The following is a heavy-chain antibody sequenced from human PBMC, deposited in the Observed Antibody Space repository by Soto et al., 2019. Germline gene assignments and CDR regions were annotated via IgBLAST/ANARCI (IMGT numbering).Heavy chain of an antibody. CDR2: INHSGST. CDR3: ARADGNYDILTGYYSVGDYYFDY. CDR1: GGSFSDYY. D-gene: IGHD3-9*01. V-gene: IGHV4-34*01. Sequence: PSETLSLTCAVYGGSFSDYYWSWIRQPPGKGLEWIGEINHSGSTNYNPSLKSRVTISVDTSKNQFSLKLSSVTAADTAVYYCARADGNYDILTGYYSVGDYYFDYWGQGTLVTVSS. J-gene: IGHJ4*02.